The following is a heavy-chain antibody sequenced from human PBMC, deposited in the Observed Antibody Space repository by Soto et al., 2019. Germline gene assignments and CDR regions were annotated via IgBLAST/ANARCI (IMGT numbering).Heavy chain of an antibody. CDR3: ATTRTTYVYDFDS. V-gene: IGHV1-24*01. Sequence: ASVKVSCKVAGQSLTDLSMHWVLQGPGRGLEWLGGFDPEEGEIIYAQNFQGRIRLTEDTSTDTAFMELNSLKSEDTAIYYCATTRTTYVYDFDSWGQGTLVTVSS. CDR1: GQSLTDLS. J-gene: IGHJ4*02. D-gene: IGHD3-16*01. CDR2: FDPEEGEI.